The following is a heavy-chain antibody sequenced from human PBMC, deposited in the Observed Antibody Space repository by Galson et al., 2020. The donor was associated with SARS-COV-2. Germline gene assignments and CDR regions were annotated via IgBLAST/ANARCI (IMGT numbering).Heavy chain of an antibody. J-gene: IGHJ4*02. Sequence: GESLKISCAASGFTFSSYGMHWVRQAPGKGLEWVAVIWYDGSNKYYADSVKGRFTISRDNSKNTLYLQMNSLRGEDTAVYYCAKAREWELVRWGQGTLVTVSS. CDR1: GFTFSSYG. CDR3: AKAREWELVR. CDR2: IWYDGSNK. V-gene: IGHV3-33*06. D-gene: IGHD1-26*01.